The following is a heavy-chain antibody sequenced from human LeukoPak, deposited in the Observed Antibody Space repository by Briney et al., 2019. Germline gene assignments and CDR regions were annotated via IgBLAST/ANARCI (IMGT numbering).Heavy chain of an antibody. J-gene: IGHJ4*02. CDR3: ARHVLGGYTKPFDS. Sequence: PSETLSLTCTVSGGSISSSSYYWGWIRQPPGKGLEWLGSIYYSGSTYYNPSLKSRVTISVDTSKNQFSLKVNSVTAADTALYYCARHVLGGYTKPFDSWGQGTLVTVSS. CDR2: IYYSGST. CDR1: GGSISSSSYY. V-gene: IGHV4-39*01. D-gene: IGHD2-8*02.